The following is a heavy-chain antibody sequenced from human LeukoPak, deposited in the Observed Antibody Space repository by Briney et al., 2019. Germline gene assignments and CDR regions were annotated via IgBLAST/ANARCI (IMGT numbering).Heavy chain of an antibody. CDR1: GGTFSSYA. V-gene: IGHV1-69*05. D-gene: IGHD6-19*01. CDR3: ARASIAVAGYYYYYIDV. Sequence: SVKVSCKASGGTFSSYAISWVRQAPGQGLEWMGGIIPIFGTANYAQKFQGRVTITTDESTSTAYMELSSLRSEDTAVYYCARASIAVAGYYYYYIDVWGKGTTVTVSS. J-gene: IGHJ6*03. CDR2: IIPIFGTA.